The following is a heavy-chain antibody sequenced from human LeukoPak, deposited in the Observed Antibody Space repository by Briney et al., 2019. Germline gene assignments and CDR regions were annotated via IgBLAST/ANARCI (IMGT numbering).Heavy chain of an antibody. CDR1: GYTFTGYY. Sequence: ASVKVSCKASGYTFTGYYMHWVRQAPGQGLEWMGGIIPIFGTANYAQKFQGRVTITTDESTSTAYMELSSLRSEDTAVYYCARQSTDYYDSSGYSMGGDYWGQGTLVTVSS. CDR3: ARQSTDYYDSSGYSMGGDY. J-gene: IGHJ4*02. D-gene: IGHD3-22*01. V-gene: IGHV1-69*05. CDR2: IIPIFGTA.